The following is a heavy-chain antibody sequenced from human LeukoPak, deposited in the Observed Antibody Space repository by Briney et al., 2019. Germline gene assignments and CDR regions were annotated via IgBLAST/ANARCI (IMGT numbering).Heavy chain of an antibody. V-gene: IGHV1-2*02. CDR1: GYTFTDYY. CDR3: ARGGPSPTTVTSNWYFDL. CDR2: IDPNSGGT. D-gene: IGHD4-11*01. Sequence: ASVKVSCKASGYTFTDYYMHWVRQAPGQGLEWMGWIDPNSGGTKYAQRFQGRVTMTRDTSITTAYMELSRLRSDDTAVYYCARGGPSPTTVTSNWYFDLWGRGTLVTVSS. J-gene: IGHJ2*01.